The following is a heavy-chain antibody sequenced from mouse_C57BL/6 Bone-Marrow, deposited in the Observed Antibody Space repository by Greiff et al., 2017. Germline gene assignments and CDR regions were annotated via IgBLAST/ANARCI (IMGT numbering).Heavy chain of an antibody. J-gene: IGHJ1*03. D-gene: IGHD2-1*01. CDR1: GFTFSSYG. V-gene: IGHV5-6*02. CDR2: ISSGGSYT. Sequence: EVKLVESGGDLVKPGGSLKLSCAASGFTFSSYGMSWVRQTPDKRLEWVATISSGGSYTYYPDSVKGRFTISRDNAKNTLYLQMSSLKSEDTAMYYCARRVTVGYFDVWGTGTTVTVSS. CDR3: ARRVTVGYFDV.